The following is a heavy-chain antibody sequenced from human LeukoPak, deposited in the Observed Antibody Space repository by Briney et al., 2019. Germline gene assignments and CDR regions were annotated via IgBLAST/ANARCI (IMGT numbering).Heavy chain of an antibody. D-gene: IGHD3-22*01. CDR3: ARGTYYYDSSGYFVDY. J-gene: IGHJ4*02. Sequence: SETLSLTCTVSGGSISSGSYYWSWIRQPAGKGLEWIGRIYISGSTSGSTDYNPSLKSRVTMSVDTSRNQFSLKVNSVTAADTAVYYCARGTYYYDSSGYFVDYWGQGTLVTVSS. CDR2: IYISGSTSGST. V-gene: IGHV4-61*02. CDR1: GGSISSGSYY.